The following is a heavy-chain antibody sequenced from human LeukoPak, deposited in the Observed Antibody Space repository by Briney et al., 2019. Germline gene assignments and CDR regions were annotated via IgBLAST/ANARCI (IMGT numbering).Heavy chain of an antibody. CDR2: ISAYNGNT. J-gene: IGHJ5*02. CDR1: GYSFTSYG. CDR3: ARDKVVTIFGVVIIKDNWFDP. D-gene: IGHD3-3*01. Sequence: ASVKVSCKASGYSFTSYGISWVRQAPGQGLEWMGWISAYNGNTNYAQKLQGRVTMTTDTSKSTAYMELRSLRSDDTAVYYCARDKVVTIFGVVIIKDNWFDPWGQGTLVTVSS. V-gene: IGHV1-18*01.